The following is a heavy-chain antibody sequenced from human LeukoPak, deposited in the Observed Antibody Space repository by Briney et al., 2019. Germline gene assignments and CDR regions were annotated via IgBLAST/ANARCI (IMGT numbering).Heavy chain of an antibody. D-gene: IGHD3-9*01. V-gene: IGHV1-18*01. CDR1: GSTFTMYG. CDR3: ARDLNYVTLGYDILADVGYYFDY. Sequence: GASVKVCCKASGSTFTMYGISWVRQAPAQGLQWLGWISPHNLNSKYAQDLQGRVSMTTDTSTSTAYLELRSLRSDDTAIYYCARDLNYVTLGYDILADVGYYFDYWGQGSLVSVSP. J-gene: IGHJ4*02. CDR2: ISPHNLNS.